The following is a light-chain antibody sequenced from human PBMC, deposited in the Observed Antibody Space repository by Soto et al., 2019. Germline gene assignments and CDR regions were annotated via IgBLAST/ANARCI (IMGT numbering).Light chain of an antibody. CDR2: LNSDGSH. V-gene: IGLV4-69*01. CDR1: SGHRTYA. CDR3: QPWDTGFRV. Sequence: QAVLTQSPSASASLGASVKLTCTLSSGHRTYAIAWHQQQPEKGPRYLMKLNSDGSHSKGDGIPDRFSGSSFGAERYLTIPGLQSEDEADYYCQPWDTGFRVFGGGTKLTVL. J-gene: IGLJ3*02.